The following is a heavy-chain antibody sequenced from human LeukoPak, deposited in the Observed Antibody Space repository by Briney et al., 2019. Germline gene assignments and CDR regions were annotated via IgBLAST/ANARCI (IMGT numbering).Heavy chain of an antibody. CDR1: GYTFTSYY. J-gene: IGHJ4*02. CDR3: ARDSSGGSYFVY. D-gene: IGHD3-16*01. V-gene: IGHV1-46*01. CDR2: IHPSGHTT. Sequence: ASVKVSCKASGYTFTSYYLHWVRQAPGQGLEWMGIIHPSGHTTIYAEKFQGRVTMTWDTSTSTVHMELSSLRSEDTAVYYCARDSSGGSYFVYWGQGTLVTASS.